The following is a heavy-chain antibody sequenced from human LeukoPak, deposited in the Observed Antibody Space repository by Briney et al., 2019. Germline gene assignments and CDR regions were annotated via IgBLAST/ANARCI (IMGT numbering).Heavy chain of an antibody. CDR2: IYYSGRT. D-gene: IGHD3-9*01. V-gene: IGHV4-59*01. Sequence: SETLSLTCTVSGGSISSYYWSWIRQPPGKGLEWIGYIYYSGRTNYNPSLKSRVTISIDTSKNQFSLKLSSVTAADTAVYYCARASHLYDILTGYVFDYWGQGTLVTVSA. CDR3: ARASHLYDILTGYVFDY. J-gene: IGHJ4*02. CDR1: GGSISSYY.